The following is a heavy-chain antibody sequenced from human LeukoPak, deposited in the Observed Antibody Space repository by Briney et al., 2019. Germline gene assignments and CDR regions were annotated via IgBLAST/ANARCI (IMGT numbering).Heavy chain of an antibody. D-gene: IGHD4-17*01. CDR1: GGSISSYY. J-gene: IGHJ6*03. V-gene: IGHV4-59*01. CDR2: IYYSGST. Sequence: KPSETLSLTCTVSGGSISSYYWSWIRQPPGKGLEWIGYIYYSGSTNYNPSLKSRVTISVDTSKNQFSLKLSSVTAADTAVYYCARQHDYGNIYYYYYMDVWGKGTTVTVSS. CDR3: ARQHDYGNIYYYYYMDV.